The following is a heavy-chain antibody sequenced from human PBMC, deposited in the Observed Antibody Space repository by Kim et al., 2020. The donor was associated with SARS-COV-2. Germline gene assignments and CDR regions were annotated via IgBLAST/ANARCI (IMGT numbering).Heavy chain of an antibody. J-gene: IGHJ4*02. CDR1: GFTFSSYG. CDR3: SRGGDFDY. Sequence: GGSLRLSCAASGFTFSSYGMHWVRQAPGKGLEWVAVISYDGSNKYYADSVKGRFTISRDNSKNTLYLQMNSLRAEDTAVYYCSRGGDFDYWGQGTLVTVSS. CDR2: ISYDGSNK. V-gene: IGHV3-30*03. D-gene: IGHD3-10*01.